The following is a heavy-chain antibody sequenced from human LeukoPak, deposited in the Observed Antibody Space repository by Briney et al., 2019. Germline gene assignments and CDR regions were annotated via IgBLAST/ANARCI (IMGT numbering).Heavy chain of an antibody. V-gene: IGHV3-23*01. CDR3: AKMGLQYCSSTSCYFVDAFDI. Sequence: GGSLRLSCAASGFTFSAYAMSWVRQAPGKGLEWVSAISGSGGSTYYADSVKGRFAISRDNSKNTLYLQMNSLRAEDTAVYYCAKMGLQYCSSTSCYFVDAFDIWGQGTMVTVSS. D-gene: IGHD2-2*01. J-gene: IGHJ3*02. CDR1: GFTFSAYA. CDR2: ISGSGGST.